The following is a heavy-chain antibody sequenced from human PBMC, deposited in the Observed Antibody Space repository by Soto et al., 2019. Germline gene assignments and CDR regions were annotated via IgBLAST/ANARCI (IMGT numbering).Heavy chain of an antibody. CDR2: IYNSGST. J-gene: IGHJ4*02. D-gene: IGHD6-13*01. CDR1: GGPIRSGGPY. CDR3: AKSSSYSPAESY. Sequence: QVQLQESGPGLVKPSKPLSLTSPVPGGPIRSGGPYWSLIRQPQGKALEGFGYIYNSGSTYYNPSLKSRVTISVDTSKNQSSLKLSSVTAADTAVYYCAKSSSYSPAESYWGQGTLVTVST. V-gene: IGHV4-31*03.